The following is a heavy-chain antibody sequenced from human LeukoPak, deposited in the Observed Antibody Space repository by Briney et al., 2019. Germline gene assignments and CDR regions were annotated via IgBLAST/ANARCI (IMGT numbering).Heavy chain of an antibody. V-gene: IGHV3-7*03. J-gene: IGHJ4*02. CDR1: GFTLSSYW. Sequence: GGSLRLSCAASGFTLSSYWMSWVRQAPGKGLEWVANIKQDGSEKYYVDYVKGRFTISRDNAKNSLYLQMNSLRAEDTALYYCARVFGSIAAAVNNYWGQGTLVTVSS. CDR3: ARVFGSIAAAVNNY. D-gene: IGHD6-13*01. CDR2: IKQDGSEK.